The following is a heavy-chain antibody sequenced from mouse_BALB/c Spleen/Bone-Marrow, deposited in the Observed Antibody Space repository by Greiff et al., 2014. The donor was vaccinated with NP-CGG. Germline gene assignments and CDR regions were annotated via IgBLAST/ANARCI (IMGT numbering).Heavy chain of an antibody. CDR3: ARELSRAMDY. CDR1: DYAFTRYN. V-gene: IGHV1S135*01. D-gene: IGHD1-1*01. J-gene: IGHJ4*01. Sequence: VQLKESGPELVKPGASVKVSCKASDYAFTRYNIYWVKQSLGKSLEWIGYIDPYSGGTNYNQKFKGKATLTVDKSSSTAYMHLNSLTSEDSAVYYCARELSRAMDYWGQGTSVTVSS. CDR2: IDPYSGGT.